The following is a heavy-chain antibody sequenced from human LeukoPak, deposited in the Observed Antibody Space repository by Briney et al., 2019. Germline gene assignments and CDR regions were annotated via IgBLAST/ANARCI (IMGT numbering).Heavy chain of an antibody. CDR2: IIPILGIA. CDR3: ASLYSSSWLNWFDP. D-gene: IGHD6-13*01. CDR1: GGTFSSYA. V-gene: IGHV1-69*04. Sequence: SVKVSCKASGGTFSSYAISWVRQAPGQGLEWMGRIIPILGIANYAQKFQGRVTITADKSTSTAYMELSSLRSEDTAVYYCASLYSSSWLNWFDPWGQGTLVTVSS. J-gene: IGHJ5*02.